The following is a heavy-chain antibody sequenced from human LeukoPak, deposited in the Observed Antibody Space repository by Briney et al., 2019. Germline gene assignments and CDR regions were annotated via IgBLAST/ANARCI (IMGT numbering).Heavy chain of an antibody. V-gene: IGHV3-48*03. Sequence: GGSLRLSCAASGLSLSSYEMNWVRQAPGKGLEWISHIRPSGSPMYYADSVRGRFTISRDNSKNSLYLQMNSLRDEDTAVYYCARDLSGWFTYYYYYGMDVWGQGTTVTVSS. J-gene: IGHJ6*02. CDR1: GLSLSSYE. CDR2: IRPSGSPM. CDR3: ARDLSGWFTYYYYYGMDV. D-gene: IGHD6-19*01.